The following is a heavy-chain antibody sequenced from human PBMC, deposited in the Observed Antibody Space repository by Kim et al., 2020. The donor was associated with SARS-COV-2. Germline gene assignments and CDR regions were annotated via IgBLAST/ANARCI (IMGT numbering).Heavy chain of an antibody. CDR3: APYGGSGRYYNDEVDP. V-gene: IGHV1-69*06. Sequence: SVKVSCKASGCTFSSYAISWVRQAPGQGLEWMGGIIPIFGTANYAQKFQGRVTITADNSTSTAYMELSSLRSEDTAVYYCAPYGGSGRYYNDEVDPWGQGTLVSVSS. CDR2: IIPIFGTA. CDR1: GCTFSSYA. J-gene: IGHJ5*02. D-gene: IGHD3-10*01.